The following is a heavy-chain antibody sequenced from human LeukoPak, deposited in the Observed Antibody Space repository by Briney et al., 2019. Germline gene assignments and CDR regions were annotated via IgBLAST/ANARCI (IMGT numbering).Heavy chain of an antibody. Sequence: ASVKVSCKASGGTFSSYAISWVRQAPGQGLEWMGRINPNSGGTNYAQKFQGRVTMTRDTSISTAYMELSRLRSDDTAVYYCARGLGVPSTYGMEVWGQGTTVTVSS. CDR3: ARGLGVPSTYGMEV. D-gene: IGHD3-10*01. J-gene: IGHJ6*02. CDR1: GGTFSSYA. CDR2: INPNSGGT. V-gene: IGHV1-2*06.